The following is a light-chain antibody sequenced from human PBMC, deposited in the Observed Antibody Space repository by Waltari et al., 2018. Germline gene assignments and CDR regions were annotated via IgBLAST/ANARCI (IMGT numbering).Light chain of an antibody. J-gene: IGLJ2*01. CDR2: EVT. CDR3: CSYTSSHTVV. CDR1: SSDAGDYNY. Sequence: QSALTQPASVSGSPGQSIPISCTGTSSDAGDYNYVSWYQQHPGKVPNLMIFEVTNRPSGVSNRFSGSKSGNTASLTLSGLQAEDEADYYCCSYTSSHTVVFGGGTKLTVL. V-gene: IGLV2-14*01.